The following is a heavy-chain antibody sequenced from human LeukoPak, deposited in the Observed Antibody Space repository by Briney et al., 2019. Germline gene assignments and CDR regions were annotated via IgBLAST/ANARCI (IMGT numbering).Heavy chain of an antibody. CDR2: ININSGGI. Sequence: ASVKVSCKTSGYTFIDYWIHWVRQAPGQGLGWMGRININSGGINYAQKFQGRVTMTRATSISTAYMELSRLRFDDTAVYYCARYRDGGVGTMDYWGQGTLVPVSS. CDR1: GYTFIDYW. D-gene: IGHD3-3*01. CDR3: ARYRDGGVGTMDY. J-gene: IGHJ4*02. V-gene: IGHV1-2*06.